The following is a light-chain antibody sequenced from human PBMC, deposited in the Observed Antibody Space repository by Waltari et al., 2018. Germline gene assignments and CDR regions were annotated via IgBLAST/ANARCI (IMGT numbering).Light chain of an antibody. V-gene: IGKV3-11*01. Sequence: EIVLTQSPATLSLSPGERATLSCRASQSVSSYLAWYQQKPGQAPRLLIYDASNRATGIPARFSGSGSGTDFTLTISSLQSDDFATYYCQQYNSYSLTFGQGTKLEIK. CDR1: QSVSSY. J-gene: IGKJ2*01. CDR3: QQYNSYSLT. CDR2: DAS.